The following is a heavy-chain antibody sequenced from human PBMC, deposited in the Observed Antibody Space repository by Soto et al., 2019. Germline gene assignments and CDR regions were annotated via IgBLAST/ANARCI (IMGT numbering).Heavy chain of an antibody. CDR1: GYRFMKYG. V-gene: IGHV1-18*01. CDR2: ISPYSGYT. D-gene: IGHD2-2*01. J-gene: IGHJ4*02. CDR3: AREASVLIPAAQPSRFDS. Sequence: GASVKVYCKXFGYRFMKYGINWLRQAPEQGLEWVGWISPYSGYTHSAQKFHGRLTLTTDTAASTAYMELRILRSADTALYYCAREASVLIPAAQPSRFDSWGQGTLVTVSS.